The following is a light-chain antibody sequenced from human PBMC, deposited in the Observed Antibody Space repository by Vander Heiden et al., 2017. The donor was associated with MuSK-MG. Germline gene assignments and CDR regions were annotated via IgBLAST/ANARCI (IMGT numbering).Light chain of an antibody. CDR3: QEDYTYWA. V-gene: IGKV1-5*03. CDR2: KAS. Sequence: DIQMTQFPSTLSASVGDRVTITCRASQSIRRSLEWYLEKPEKTPKLLIYKASTGESRGPYRFSESGSWTEFTRTSISLQHADLAPYYCQEDYTYWAFGQGSKVDIK. CDR1: QSIRRS. J-gene: IGKJ2*01.